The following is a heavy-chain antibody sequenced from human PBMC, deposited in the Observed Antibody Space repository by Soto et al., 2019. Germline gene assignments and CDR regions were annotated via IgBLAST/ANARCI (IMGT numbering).Heavy chain of an antibody. CDR2: IIPIFGTA. CDR1: GGTFSSSA. CDR3: ARGLVRNWNDDYGMDV. V-gene: IGHV1-69*13. J-gene: IGHJ6*02. D-gene: IGHD1-1*01. Sequence: ASVKVSCKASGGTFSSSAISWVRQAPGQGLEWMGGIIPIFGTANYAQKFQGRVTITADESTSTAYMELSSLRSEDTAVYYCARGLVRNWNDDYGMDVWGQGTTVTVSS.